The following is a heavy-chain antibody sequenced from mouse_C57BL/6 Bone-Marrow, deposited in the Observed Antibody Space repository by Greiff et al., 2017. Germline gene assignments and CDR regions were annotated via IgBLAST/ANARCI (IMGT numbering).Heavy chain of an antibody. CDR1: GFTFSDFY. J-gene: IGHJ3*01. CDR3: ARDAGGGNFAWFAY. D-gene: IGHD2-1*01. Sequence: EVHLVESGGGLVQSGRSLRLSCATSGFTFSDFYMEWVRQAPGKGLEWIAASRNKANDYTTEYSASVKGRFIVSRDTSQSILYLQMNALRAEDTAIYYCARDAGGGNFAWFAYWGQGTLVTVSA. CDR2: SRNKANDYTT. V-gene: IGHV7-1*01.